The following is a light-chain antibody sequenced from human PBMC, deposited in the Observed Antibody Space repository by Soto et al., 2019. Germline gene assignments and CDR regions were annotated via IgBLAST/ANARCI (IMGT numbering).Light chain of an antibody. Sequence: IQMTQSPSSLSASVGDRVTITCRASQRITTYLNWYQQKPGEAPKLLISTSGTLQRGVPSRFSGSGSATDFTLTITALRPEDFATYVCQQTYSTPYTFGQGTKLEIK. CDR3: QQTYSTPYT. V-gene: IGKV1-39*01. J-gene: IGKJ2*01. CDR1: QRITTY. CDR2: TSG.